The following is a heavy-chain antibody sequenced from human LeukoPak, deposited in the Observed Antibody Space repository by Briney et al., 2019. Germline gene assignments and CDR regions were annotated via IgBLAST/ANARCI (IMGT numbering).Heavy chain of an antibody. CDR2: ISAAGTT. D-gene: IGHD2-2*01. CDR1: VGSISSGGYY. J-gene: IGHJ4*02. V-gene: IGHV4-30-2*01. Sequence: SQTLSLTCTVAVGSISSGGYYWSWIRQPPGKGLEWIAYISAAGTTFYNPSLKSRVTISLDRSKDQFSLNLTSITAADTAVYYCAGQNVPTPHDYWGQGTQVTVSS. CDR3: AGQNVPTPHDY.